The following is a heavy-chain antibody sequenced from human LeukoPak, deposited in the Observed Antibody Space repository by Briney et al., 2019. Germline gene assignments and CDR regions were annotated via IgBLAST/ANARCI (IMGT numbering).Heavy chain of an antibody. V-gene: IGHV3-23*01. Sequence: GSLRLSCAASGFTFSSYAMSWVRQAPGKGLEWVSVISGSGTNTYYADSVKGRFTISRDNSKNTLYLQMNSLRAEDTAVYYCARGSVRDLYYYMDVWGKGTTVTISS. CDR1: GFTFSSYA. D-gene: IGHD3-10*01. J-gene: IGHJ6*03. CDR2: ISGSGTNT. CDR3: ARGSVRDLYYYMDV.